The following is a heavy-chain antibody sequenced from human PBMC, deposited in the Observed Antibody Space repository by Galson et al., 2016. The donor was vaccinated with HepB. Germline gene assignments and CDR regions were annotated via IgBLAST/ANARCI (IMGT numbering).Heavy chain of an antibody. CDR1: GFTFDDYD. J-gene: IGHJ4*02. CDR2: ISGDGDST. D-gene: IGHD6-6*01. V-gene: IGHV3-43*02. CDR3: VKDLDSSSNC. Sequence: SLRLSCAASGFTFDDYDIHWVRQPPGKGLEWVSLISGDGDSTYYADSVKGRFTISRDNNKNSLNLQMDSLRTEDTAVYYCVKDLDSSSNCWGQGTLVTVSS.